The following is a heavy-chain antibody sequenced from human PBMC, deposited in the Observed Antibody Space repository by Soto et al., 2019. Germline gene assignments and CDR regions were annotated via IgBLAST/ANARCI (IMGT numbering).Heavy chain of an antibody. CDR3: ASYLTSQAPTDYYGMDV. CDR2: IYYSGST. D-gene: IGHD2-15*01. J-gene: IGHJ6*02. Sequence: PSETLSLTCTVSGGSISSGGYYWSWIRQHPGKGLEWIGYIYYSGSTHYNPSLKSRVTISVDTSKNQFSLKLSSVTAADTAVYYCASYLTSQAPTDYYGMDVWGQGTTVTVSS. CDR1: GGSISSGGYY. V-gene: IGHV4-31*03.